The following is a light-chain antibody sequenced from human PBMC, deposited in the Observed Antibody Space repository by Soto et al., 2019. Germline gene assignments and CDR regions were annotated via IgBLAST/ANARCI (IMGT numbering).Light chain of an antibody. V-gene: IGKV3-15*01. CDR1: RSLNRN. CDR3: QHYNNWVLT. Sequence: EIVMTQSPATLSVSPGERATLSCRASRSLNRNLAWYQQTSGQAPRLLIYDASTRATGIPARFSGTGSGTEFTLTNSSLQSEDFAVYYCQHYNNWVLTFGGGTKVEIK. J-gene: IGKJ4*01. CDR2: DAS.